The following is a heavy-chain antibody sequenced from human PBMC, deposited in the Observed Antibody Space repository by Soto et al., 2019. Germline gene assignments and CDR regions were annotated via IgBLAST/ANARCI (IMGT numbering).Heavy chain of an antibody. V-gene: IGHV1-69*01. Sequence: QVQLVQSGAEVKKPGSSVNVSCKASGGTFSSYSINWVRQAPGQGLEWMGGIIPFFGTTSYSQKFQGRVTITAHASTSTVYMELSSLTSEDTALYYCSTSVYCTFTTCYFYSGLDVWGQGTTVTVSS. CDR2: IIPFFGTT. D-gene: IGHD2-8*01. CDR1: GGTFSSYS. CDR3: STSVYCTFTTCYFYSGLDV. J-gene: IGHJ6*02.